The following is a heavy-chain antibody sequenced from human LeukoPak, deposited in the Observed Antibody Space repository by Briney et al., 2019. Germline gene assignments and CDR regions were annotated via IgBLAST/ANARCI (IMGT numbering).Heavy chain of an antibody. V-gene: IGHV3-21*01. CDR2: ISGSGGST. J-gene: IGHJ4*02. CDR3: AIVGATNDFDY. Sequence: GGSLRLSCAASGFTFSSYSMNWVRQAPGKGLEWVSAISGSGGSTYYADSVKGRFTISRDNAKNSLYLQMNSLRAEDTAVYYCAIVGATNDFDYWGQGTLVTVSS. D-gene: IGHD1-26*01. CDR1: GFTFSSYS.